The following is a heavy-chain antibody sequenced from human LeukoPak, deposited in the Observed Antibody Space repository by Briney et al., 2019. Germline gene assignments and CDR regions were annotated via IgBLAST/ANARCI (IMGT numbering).Heavy chain of an antibody. CDR1: GGSISSSSYY. D-gene: IGHD6-13*01. V-gene: IGHV4-39*01. CDR2: IYYSGST. J-gene: IGHJ5*02. CDR3: ARLYSSWKGWFDP. Sequence: SETLSLTCTVSGGSISSSSYYWGWIRQPPGKGLEWIGSIYYSGSTYYNPSLKSRVTISVDTSKNQFSLKLSSVTAADTAVYYCARLYSSWKGWFDPWGQGTLVTVSS.